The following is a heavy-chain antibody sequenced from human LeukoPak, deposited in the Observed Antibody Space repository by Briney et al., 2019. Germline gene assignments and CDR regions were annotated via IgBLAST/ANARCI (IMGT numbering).Heavy chain of an antibody. Sequence: ASVKVSCKASGYTFTSYAMNWVRQAPGQGLEWMGWINTNTGNPTYAQGFTGRFVFSLDTSVSTAYLQISSLKAEDTAAYYCARGMLAVAPTTVVGMDVWGQGTTVTVSS. CDR2: INTNTGNP. CDR3: ARGMLAVAPTTVVGMDV. D-gene: IGHD6-19*01. V-gene: IGHV7-4-1*02. J-gene: IGHJ6*02. CDR1: GYTFTSYA.